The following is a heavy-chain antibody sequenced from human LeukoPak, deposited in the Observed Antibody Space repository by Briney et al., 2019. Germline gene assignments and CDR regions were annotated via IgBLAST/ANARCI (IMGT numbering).Heavy chain of an antibody. CDR2: ISSNGGST. CDR3: ARDRSNYYDSRLDY. V-gene: IGHV3-64*01. CDR1: GFTFDDYA. J-gene: IGHJ4*02. D-gene: IGHD3-22*01. Sequence: GGSLRLSCAASGFTFDDYAMHWVRQAPGKGLEYVSAISSNGGSTYYANSVKGRFTISRDNSKNTLYLQMGSLRAEDTAVYYCARDRSNYYDSRLDYWGQGTLVTVSS.